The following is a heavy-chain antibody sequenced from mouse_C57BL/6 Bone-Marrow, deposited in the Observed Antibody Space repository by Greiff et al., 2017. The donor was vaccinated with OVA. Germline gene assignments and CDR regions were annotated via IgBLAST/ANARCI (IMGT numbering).Heavy chain of an antibody. J-gene: IGHJ3*01. Sequence: EVKLMESGAELVRPGASVKLSCTASGFNIKDDYMHWVKQRPEQGLEWIGWIDPENGDTEYASKFQGKATITADTSSNTAYLQLSSLTSEDTAVYYCTTRGKSYDYEFAYWGQGTLVTVSA. CDR1: GFNIKDDY. V-gene: IGHV14-4*01. CDR2: IDPENGDT. D-gene: IGHD2-4*01. CDR3: TTRGKSYDYEFAY.